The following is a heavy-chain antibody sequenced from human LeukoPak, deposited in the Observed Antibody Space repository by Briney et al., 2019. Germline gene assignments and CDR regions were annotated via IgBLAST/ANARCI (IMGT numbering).Heavy chain of an antibody. V-gene: IGHV1-8*01. D-gene: IGHD1-14*01. CDR3: ARGRTSGGWFDP. J-gene: IGHJ5*02. Sequence: ASVKVSCKASGYTFTSYDINWVRQATGQGLEWMGWMNPNSGNTGYAQKFQGRVTMTRNTSISTAYMELSSLRSEDTAVYYCARGRTSGGWFDPWGQGTLVTVSS. CDR2: MNPNSGNT. CDR1: GYTFTSYD.